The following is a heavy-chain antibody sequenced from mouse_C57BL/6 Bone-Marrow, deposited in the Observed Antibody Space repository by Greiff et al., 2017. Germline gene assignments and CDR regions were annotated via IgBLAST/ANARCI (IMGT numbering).Heavy chain of an antibody. CDR2: ISSGGSYT. V-gene: IGHV5-6*01. CDR1: GFTFSSYG. J-gene: IGHJ4*01. D-gene: IGHD2-5*01. Sequence: EVQLVESGGDLVKPGGSLKLSCAASGFTFSSYGMSWVRQTPDKRLEWVATISSGGSYTYYPDSVKGRFTISRDNAKNTLYLQMSSLKSEDTAMYYWARHEDYYSNYDYYAMDYWGQGTSVTVSS. CDR3: ARHEDYYSNYDYYAMDY.